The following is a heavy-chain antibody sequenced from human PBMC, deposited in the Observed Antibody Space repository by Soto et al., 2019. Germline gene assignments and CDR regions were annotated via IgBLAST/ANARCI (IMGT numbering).Heavy chain of an antibody. CDR3: GRAHRDLQQLVHYYYSMDV. D-gene: IGHD6-13*01. Sequence: SETLSLTCTISGGSISSSAHYWGRIRQPPGKGLEWIGEINHSGSTNYNPSLKSRVTISVDTSKNQFSLKLTSVTAADTAVYYCGRAHRDLQQLVHYYYSMDVWGQGTTVTVSS. CDR1: GGSISSSAHY. CDR2: INHSGST. J-gene: IGHJ6*02. V-gene: IGHV4-30-4*08.